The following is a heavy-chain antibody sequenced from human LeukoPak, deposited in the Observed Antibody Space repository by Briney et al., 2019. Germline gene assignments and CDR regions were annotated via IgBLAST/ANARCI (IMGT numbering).Heavy chain of an antibody. V-gene: IGHV3-43*02. D-gene: IGHD6-13*01. CDR3: AFEGVWAFVY. CDR2: ISGDGGST. CDR1: GFTFDDYA. J-gene: IGHJ4*02. Sequence: PGGSLRLSCAASGFTFDDYAMHWVRQAPGKGLEWVSFISGDGGSTYYADSVKGRFTISRDNSKNSLYLQMNSLRTEDTALYYCAFEGVWAFVYWGQGTLVTVSS.